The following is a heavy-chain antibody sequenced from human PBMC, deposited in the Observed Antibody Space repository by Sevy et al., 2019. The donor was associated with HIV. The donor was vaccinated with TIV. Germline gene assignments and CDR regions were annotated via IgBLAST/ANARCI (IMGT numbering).Heavy chain of an antibody. J-gene: IGHJ4*02. Sequence: GGSLRLSCSASGFTFSSYEMFWVRQAPGKGLEYISAISTNGGTTYYADSVKGRFTISRDNSKNTLDLQMSSLRPEDTAVYYCGKVPYCSGGGCYSAFDYWGQGTLVTVSS. D-gene: IGHD2-15*01. V-gene: IGHV3-64D*06. CDR3: GKVPYCSGGGCYSAFDY. CDR1: GFTFSSYE. CDR2: ISTNGGTT.